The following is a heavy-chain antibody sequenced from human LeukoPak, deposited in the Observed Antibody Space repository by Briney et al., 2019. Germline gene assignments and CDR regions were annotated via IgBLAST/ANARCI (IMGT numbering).Heavy chain of an antibody. CDR1: GYTFTGYY. CDR2: INPNSGGT. CDR3: ARPSGYETYYFDY. Sequence: GASVKVSCKASGYTFTGYYMHWVRQAPGQGLEWMGWINPNSGGTNYAQKFQGRVTMTRDTSISTAYMELSRLRSEDTAVYYCARPSGYETYYFDYWGQGTLVTVSS. V-gene: IGHV1-2*02. J-gene: IGHJ4*02. D-gene: IGHD5-12*01.